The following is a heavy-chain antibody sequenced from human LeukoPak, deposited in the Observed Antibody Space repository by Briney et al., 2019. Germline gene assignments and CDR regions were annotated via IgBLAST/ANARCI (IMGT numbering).Heavy chain of an antibody. Sequence: GGSLRLSCAASGFTFSSYEMNWVRQAPGKGLEWVSYISSSGSTIYYADSVKGRFTISRDNAKNSLYLQMNSLRAEDTAVYYCARDWDGHSGTYYDFDYWAQGTLVTVSS. V-gene: IGHV3-48*03. J-gene: IGHJ4*02. D-gene: IGHD1-26*01. CDR3: ARDWDGHSGTYYDFDY. CDR1: GFTFSSYE. CDR2: ISSSGSTI.